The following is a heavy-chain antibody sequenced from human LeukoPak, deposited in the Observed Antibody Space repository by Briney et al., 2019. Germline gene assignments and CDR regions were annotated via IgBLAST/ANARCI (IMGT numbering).Heavy chain of an antibody. D-gene: IGHD5-12*01. CDR2: IVASSGST. CDR3: AKGAYDYIEMGYFDY. CDR1: GFSISNSA. J-gene: IGHJ4*02. Sequence: GGSLRLSCAASGFSISNSAMSWVRQAPGKGLEWVSLIVASSGSTFYADSVKGRFTISRDSSKNTLYLQMNSLRAEGMAVYYCAKGAYDYIEMGYFDYWGQGTLVTVSS. V-gene: IGHV3-23*01.